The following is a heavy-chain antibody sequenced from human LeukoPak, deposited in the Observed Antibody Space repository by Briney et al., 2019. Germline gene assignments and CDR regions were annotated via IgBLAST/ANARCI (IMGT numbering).Heavy chain of an antibody. CDR2: INHSGST. CDR1: GGSISSSSYY. CDR3: ARDQHSLVGY. V-gene: IGHV4-39*07. Sequence: SETLSLTCTVSGGSISSSSYYWGWIRQPPGKGLEWIGEINHSGSTNYNPSLKSRVTISVDTSKNQFSLKLSSVAAADTAVYYCARDQHSLVGYWGQGTLVTVSS. J-gene: IGHJ4*02. D-gene: IGHD1-26*01.